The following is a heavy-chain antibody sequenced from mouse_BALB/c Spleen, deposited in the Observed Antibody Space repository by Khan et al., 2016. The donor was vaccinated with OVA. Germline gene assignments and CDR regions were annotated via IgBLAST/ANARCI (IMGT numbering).Heavy chain of an antibody. CDR2: INPTSGYT. CDR1: GYTFTTYW. J-gene: IGHJ2*01. V-gene: IGHV1-7*01. Sequence: QVQLQQSGAELAKPGASVKMSCKASGYTFTTYWMHWVKQRPGQGLEWIGYINPTSGYTDYNDKFKDRATLSADKSSSTAYMQLNSLTSEDSAVYYCTRDRIDYWGQGNTLTGAS. CDR3: TRDRIDY.